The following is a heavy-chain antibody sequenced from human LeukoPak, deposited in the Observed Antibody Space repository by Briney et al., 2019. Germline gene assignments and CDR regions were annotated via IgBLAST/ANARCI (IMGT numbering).Heavy chain of an antibody. CDR1: GFTFNNYW. Sequence: GGSLRLPCAASGFTFNNYWMHWVRQAPGKGLVWVSPINPDGTVTTYADSVKGRFIISRDNSKNTLSLQMNSLRVDDTAIYYCAIYQQYPSLGSDYWGQGTLVTVSS. V-gene: IGHV3-74*01. D-gene: IGHD2-2*01. J-gene: IGHJ4*02. CDR3: AIYQQYPSLGSDY. CDR2: INPDGTVT.